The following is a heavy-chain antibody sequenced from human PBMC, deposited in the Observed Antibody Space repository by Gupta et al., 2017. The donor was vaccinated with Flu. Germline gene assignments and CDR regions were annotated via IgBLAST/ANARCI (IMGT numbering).Heavy chain of an antibody. CDR3: VRGLGAYYTAWGYFDS. Sequence: EVQLVESGGGLVQPGGSLRLSCAASGFSFSSSDMHWVRQTTGRGLEWVSAIGTAGDTFYPGSVKGRFTISRENGKNSLYLQMSSLSAGDTAVYYCVRGLGAYYTAWGYFDSWGPGTLVTVSS. J-gene: IGHJ4*02. CDR2: IGTAGDT. V-gene: IGHV3-13*04. D-gene: IGHD4-17*01. CDR1: GFSFSSSD.